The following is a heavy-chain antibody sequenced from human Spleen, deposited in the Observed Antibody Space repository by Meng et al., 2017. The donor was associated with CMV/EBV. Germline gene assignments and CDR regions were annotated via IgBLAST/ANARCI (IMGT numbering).Heavy chain of an antibody. Sequence: GESLKISCAASGFTFSNYAIHWVRQAPGKGLEWVAVISHDGTNKYYADSVKGRFTISGDNSNNTLFLQMNSLRPEDTAVYYCARMYGVNHYYYFGLDVWGQGTTVTVSS. CDR2: ISHDGTNK. D-gene: IGHD4/OR15-4a*01. CDR3: ARMYGVNHYYYFGLDV. CDR1: GFTFSNYA. J-gene: IGHJ6*02. V-gene: IGHV3-30*04.